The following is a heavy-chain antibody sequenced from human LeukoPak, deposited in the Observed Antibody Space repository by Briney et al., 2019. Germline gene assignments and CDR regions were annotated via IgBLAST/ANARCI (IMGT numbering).Heavy chain of an antibody. Sequence: GGSLRLSCAASGFTFSIYGMHWVRQAPGKGLEWVSYISTSGGTIYYADSVKGRFTISRDNAKNSLYLQMNSLRAEDTAVYYCARDSYYGGTQDYWGQGTLVTVSS. J-gene: IGHJ4*02. V-gene: IGHV3-48*04. CDR3: ARDSYYGGTQDY. D-gene: IGHD4-23*01. CDR1: GFTFSIYG. CDR2: ISTSGGTI.